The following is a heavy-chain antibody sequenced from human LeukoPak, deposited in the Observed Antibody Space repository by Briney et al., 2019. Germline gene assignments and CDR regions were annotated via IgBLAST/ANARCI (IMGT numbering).Heavy chain of an antibody. V-gene: IGHV4-34*01. D-gene: IGHD3-10*01. J-gene: IGHJ3*02. CDR3: AKSNGYGLVDI. CDR1: GGSFNDYY. CDR2: INLRGST. Sequence: PSETLSLTCAVYGGSFNDYYWNWIRQPPGKGLEWIGEINLRGSTTYNPSLKSRVTISLDTSRNQFSLKLNSVTAADTAVYYCAKSNGYGLVDIWGQGTMVTVSS.